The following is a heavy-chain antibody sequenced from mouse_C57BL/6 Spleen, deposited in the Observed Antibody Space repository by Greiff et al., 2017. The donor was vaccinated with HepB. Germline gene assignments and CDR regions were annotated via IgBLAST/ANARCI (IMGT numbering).Heavy chain of an antibody. V-gene: IGHV5-17*01. D-gene: IGHD1-3*01. J-gene: IGHJ4*01. CDR2: ISSGSSTI. Sequence: EVQVVESGGGLVKPGGSLKLSCAASGFTFSDYGMHWVRQAPEKGLEWVAYISSGSSTIYYADTVKGRFTISRDNAKNTLFLQMTRLRSEDTAMYYCARGELDNYRKNYAMDYWGQGTSVTVSS. CDR1: GFTFSDYG. CDR3: ARGELDNYRKNYAMDY.